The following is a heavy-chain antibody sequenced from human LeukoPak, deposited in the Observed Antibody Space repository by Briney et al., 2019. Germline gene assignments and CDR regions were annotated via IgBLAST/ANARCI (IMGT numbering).Heavy chain of an antibody. CDR3: AKSLGGSYYPDY. Sequence: PGGSLRLSCAAAGFTFSNYGMHWVRQAPGKGLEWVTFIRYDGSNKYYADSAKGRFTISRDNSKNTLYLQMNSLRAEDTAVYYCAKSLGGSYYPDYWGQGTLVTVSS. J-gene: IGHJ4*02. D-gene: IGHD1-26*01. CDR1: GFTFSNYG. CDR2: IRYDGSNK. V-gene: IGHV3-30*02.